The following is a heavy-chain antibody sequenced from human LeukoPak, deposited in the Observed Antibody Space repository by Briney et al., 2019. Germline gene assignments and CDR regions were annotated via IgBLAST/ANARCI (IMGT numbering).Heavy chain of an antibody. D-gene: IGHD6-6*01. CDR3: ARDSSSSYYYYYYMDV. V-gene: IGHV3-33*08. CDR1: GLTFSSYA. Sequence: PGGSLRLSCAASGLTFSSYAMHWVRQAPGKGLEWVAVIWYDGSNKYYADSVKGRFTISRDNSKNTLYLQMNSLRAEDTAVYYCARDSSSSYYYYYYMDVWGKGTTVTVSS. CDR2: IWYDGSNK. J-gene: IGHJ6*03.